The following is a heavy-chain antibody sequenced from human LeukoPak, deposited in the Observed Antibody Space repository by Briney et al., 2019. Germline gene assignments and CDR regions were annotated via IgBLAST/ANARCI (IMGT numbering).Heavy chain of an antibody. J-gene: IGHJ4*02. V-gene: IGHV3-30*09. Sequence: GGSLRLSCAASGFTFSSYAMHWVRQAPGKGLEWVAVISYDGSNKYYADSVKGRFAISRDNSKNTLYLQMNSLRVEDTAVYYCARVPAVEMAPGGGQGTLVTVSS. CDR1: GFTFSSYA. CDR2: ISYDGSNK. D-gene: IGHD5-24*01. CDR3: ARVPAVEMAPG.